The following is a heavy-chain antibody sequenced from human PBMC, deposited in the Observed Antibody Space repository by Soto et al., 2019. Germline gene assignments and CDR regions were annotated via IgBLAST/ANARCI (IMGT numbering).Heavy chain of an antibody. Sequence: GGSLRLSCAASGFTFSSYAMSWVRQAPGKGLEWVSAISGSGGSTYYADSVKGRFTISRDNSKNTLYLQMNSLRAEDTAVYYCAKDMSRYYDFWSGYYLDYWGQGTLVTVSS. V-gene: IGHV3-23*01. D-gene: IGHD3-3*01. CDR1: GFTFSSYA. J-gene: IGHJ4*02. CDR3: AKDMSRYYDFWSGYYLDY. CDR2: ISGSGGST.